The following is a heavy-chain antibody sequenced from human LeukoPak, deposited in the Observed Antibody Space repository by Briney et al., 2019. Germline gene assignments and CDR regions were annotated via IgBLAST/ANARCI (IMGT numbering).Heavy chain of an antibody. J-gene: IGHJ2*01. CDR1: GFTFSSYG. CDR3: ARLANYWYFDL. V-gene: IGHV3-33*01. CDR2: IWYDGSIQ. Sequence: GGSLRLSCAASGFTFSSYGMHWVRQAPGKGLEWVAAIWYDGSIQYYADSVKGRFTISRDNAKNTLYLQMNSLRAEDTAVYYCARLANYWYFDLWGRGALVTVSS.